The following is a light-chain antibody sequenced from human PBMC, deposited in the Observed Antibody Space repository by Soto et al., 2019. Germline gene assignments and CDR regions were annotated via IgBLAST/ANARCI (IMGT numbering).Light chain of an antibody. CDR1: SSDVGSYNR. CDR2: EVT. CDR3: SSYTSSGTYV. Sequence: QSALTQPPSVSGSPGQSVAISCTGTSSDVGSYNRVSWYQQPPGTAPKLMIYEVTNRPSGVPDRFSGSKSGDTASLTISGLQAEDEADYYCSSYTSSGTYVFGTGTKLT. V-gene: IGLV2-18*02. J-gene: IGLJ1*01.